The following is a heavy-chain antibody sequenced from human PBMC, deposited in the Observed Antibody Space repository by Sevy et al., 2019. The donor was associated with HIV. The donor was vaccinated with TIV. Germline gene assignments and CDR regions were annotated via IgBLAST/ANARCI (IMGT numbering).Heavy chain of an antibody. J-gene: IGHJ6*02. D-gene: IGHD3-9*01. CDR3: AKDFTGYHGMDV. V-gene: IGHV3-30*18. Sequence: GGSLRLSCVVSGISFTTSGMHWVRQAPGKGLEWVAVISYHGRDKFYAESVKGRSTISRDNSKNMLYLQINSLRAEDTAVYYCAKDFTGYHGMDVWGQGTMVTVSS. CDR1: GISFTTSG. CDR2: ISYHGRDK.